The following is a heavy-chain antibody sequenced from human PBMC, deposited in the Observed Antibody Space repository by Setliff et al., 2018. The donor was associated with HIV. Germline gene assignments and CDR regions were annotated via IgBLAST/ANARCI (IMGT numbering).Heavy chain of an antibody. J-gene: IGHJ4*02. CDR3: AAKPMIRGRPFAF. Sequence: PSETLSLTCAVYGPSFSGYYWNWIRQFPGKSLEWIGEINHSGTTNYSPSFKSRLNISVDVSKNLFSLRLASLSAADTAAYFCAAKPMIRGRPFAFWGQATLVTVSS. CDR1: GPSFSGYY. D-gene: IGHD3-10*01. CDR2: INHSGTT. V-gene: IGHV4-34*01.